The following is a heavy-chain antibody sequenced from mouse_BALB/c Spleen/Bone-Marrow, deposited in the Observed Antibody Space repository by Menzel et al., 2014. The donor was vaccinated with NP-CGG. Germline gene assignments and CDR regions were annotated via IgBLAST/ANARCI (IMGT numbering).Heavy chain of an antibody. CDR3: ARYRLGTYFDY. J-gene: IGHJ2*01. D-gene: IGHD2-14*01. Sequence: VQLKESGAELVKPGASVKLSCTASGFNIKDTYMHRVKQRPEQGLEWIGRIDPANGNTKYDPKFQGKATITADTSSNTAYLQLSSLTSEDAAVYYCARYRLGTYFDYWGQGTTRTVSS. CDR2: IDPANGNT. CDR1: GFNIKDTY. V-gene: IGHV14-3*02.